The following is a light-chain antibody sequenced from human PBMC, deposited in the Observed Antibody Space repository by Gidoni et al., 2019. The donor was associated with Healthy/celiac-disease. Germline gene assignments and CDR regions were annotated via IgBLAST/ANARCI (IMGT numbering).Light chain of an antibody. Sequence: QSVLTQPPSASGTPGQRLPISCSGSSSNIGSNYLYWYQQLPGTAPKLLIYRNNQRPSGVPDRFSGSKSGTSASLAISGLRSEDEADYYCAAWDDSLSGPWVFGGGTKLTVL. J-gene: IGLJ3*02. CDR1: SSNIGSNY. V-gene: IGLV1-47*01. CDR2: RNN. CDR3: AAWDDSLSGPWV.